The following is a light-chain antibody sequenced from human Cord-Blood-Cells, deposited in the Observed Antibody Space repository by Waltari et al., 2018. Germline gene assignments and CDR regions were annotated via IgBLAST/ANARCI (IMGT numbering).Light chain of an antibody. V-gene: IGLV2-11*01. CDR2: DVS. J-gene: IGLJ3*02. Sequence: QYALTQPRSVSGSPGQSVTISCTGTSSDAGGSNYVSWYQQHPGKAPKLMIYDVSKRPSGVPDRFSGSKSGNTASLTISGLQAEDEADYYCCSYAGSYTWVFGGGTKLTVL. CDR1: SSDAGGSNY. CDR3: CSYAGSYTWV.